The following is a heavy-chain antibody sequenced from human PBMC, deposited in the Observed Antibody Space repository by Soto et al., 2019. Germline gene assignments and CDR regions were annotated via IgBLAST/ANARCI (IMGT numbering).Heavy chain of an antibody. V-gene: IGHV4-31*03. CDR3: ARDRGSGHGSDYLYSGLDV. J-gene: IGHJ6*02. Sequence: QVQLQESGPGLVRPSQTLSLTCSVSGDSISSRDTYWNWIRQHPGKGLEWIGYISYSGTTYYNPSLQRRATVSTDXXKNLLSLRLSSVTAADPAVYYCARDRGSGHGSDYLYSGLDVWGQGTAVTVSS. CDR2: ISYSGTT. D-gene: IGHD3-10*01. CDR1: GDSISSRDTY.